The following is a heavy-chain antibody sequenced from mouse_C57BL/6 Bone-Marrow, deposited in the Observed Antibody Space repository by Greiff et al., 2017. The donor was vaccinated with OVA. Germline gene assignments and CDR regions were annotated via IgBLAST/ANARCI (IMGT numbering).Heavy chain of an antibody. CDR1: GYTFTSYG. V-gene: IGHV1-81*01. Sequence: QVQLQQSGAELARPGASVKLSCKASGYTFTSYGISWVKQSTGQGLEWIGEIYPRRGNTYYNEKFKGKATLTADKSSSTAYMELRSLTSEDSAVYFCARYGYDSYYAMDYWGQGTSVTVSS. D-gene: IGHD2-2*01. CDR3: ARYGYDSYYAMDY. J-gene: IGHJ4*01. CDR2: IYPRRGNT.